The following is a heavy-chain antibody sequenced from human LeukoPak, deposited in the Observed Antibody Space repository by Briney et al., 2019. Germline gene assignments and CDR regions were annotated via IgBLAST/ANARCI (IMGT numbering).Heavy chain of an antibody. D-gene: IGHD2-15*01. CDR1: GYSTSSGYY. Sequence: PSETLSLTCAVSGYSTSSGYYWGWIRQPPGKGLEWIGSIFHSGSTYYNPSLKSRVTISVDTSKSQFSLKLSSVTAADTAVYYCARVRGLYCFDYWGQGTLVTVSS. J-gene: IGHJ4*02. CDR2: IFHSGST. V-gene: IGHV4-38-2*01. CDR3: ARVRGLYCFDY.